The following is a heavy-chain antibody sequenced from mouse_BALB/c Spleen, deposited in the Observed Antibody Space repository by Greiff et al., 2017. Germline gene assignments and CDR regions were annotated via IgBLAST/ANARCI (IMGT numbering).Heavy chain of an antibody. V-gene: IGHV5-6-3*01. J-gene: IGHJ2*01. D-gene: IGHD1-1*01. CDR3: ARDYYGSSYY. CDR1: GFTFSSYG. CDR2: INSNGGST. Sequence: EVKVEESGGGLVQPGGSRKLSCAASGFTFSSYGMSWVRQTPDKRLELVATINSNGGSTYYPDSVKGRFTISRDNAKNTLYLQMSSLKSEDTAMYYCARDYYGSSYYWGQGTTLTVSS.